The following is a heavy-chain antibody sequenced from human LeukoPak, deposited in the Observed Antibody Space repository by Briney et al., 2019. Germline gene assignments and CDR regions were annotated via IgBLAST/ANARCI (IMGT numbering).Heavy chain of an antibody. Sequence: WGSLRLSCAASGFSFSSYEMNWIRQPPGKGLEWVSYISSSGSTIYYSDSVKGRFTISSDNAKNSLFLQMNSLRAEDAAVYYCASIITVTPFDYWGQGTLVTVSS. D-gene: IGHD1-7*01. J-gene: IGHJ4*02. CDR1: GFSFSSYE. V-gene: IGHV3-48*03. CDR2: ISSSGSTI. CDR3: ASIITVTPFDY.